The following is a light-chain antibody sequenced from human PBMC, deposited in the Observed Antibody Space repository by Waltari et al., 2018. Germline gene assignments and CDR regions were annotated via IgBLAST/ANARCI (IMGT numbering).Light chain of an antibody. CDR2: DVY. Sequence: SALTQPASVSGSPGESITIPCTGTDSDIGRYKYVSWYQQYPGKAPKLLIYDVYARPSGVSNRFSGSKSVNTASLTISGLQAEDEAEYFCSSYTSISTVIFGGGTKVSVL. CDR3: SSYTSISTVI. CDR1: DSDIGRYKY. V-gene: IGLV2-14*01. J-gene: IGLJ2*01.